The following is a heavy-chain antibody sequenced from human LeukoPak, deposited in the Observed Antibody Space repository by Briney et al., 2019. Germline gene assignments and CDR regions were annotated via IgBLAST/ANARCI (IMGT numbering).Heavy chain of an antibody. Sequence: GGSLRLSCAASGFTFSNYWMHWVRKAPGKGLVWVSRINSDGSSTSYADSVKGRYTISRDNAKNTLYLQMNSLRAEDTAVYYCARGRGYFDWLFNFDYWGQGTLVTVSS. CDR3: ARGRGYFDWLFNFDY. D-gene: IGHD3-9*01. V-gene: IGHV3-74*01. CDR2: INSDGSST. J-gene: IGHJ4*02. CDR1: GFTFSNYW.